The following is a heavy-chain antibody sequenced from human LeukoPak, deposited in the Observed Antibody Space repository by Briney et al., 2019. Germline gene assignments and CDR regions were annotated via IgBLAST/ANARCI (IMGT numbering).Heavy chain of an antibody. D-gene: IGHD3-10*01. CDR1: GDSMSSYY. CDR3: ARDSGTTGEVKFDP. Sequence: SETLSLTCTVSGDSMSSYYWSWIRQPPGKGLEWIGYIYYSGSTNYNPSLKSRVTMSIDTSNNQFSLRLRFVTAADTAVYYCARDSGTTGEVKFDPWGQGTLVTVSS. CDR2: IYYSGST. V-gene: IGHV4-59*12. J-gene: IGHJ5*02.